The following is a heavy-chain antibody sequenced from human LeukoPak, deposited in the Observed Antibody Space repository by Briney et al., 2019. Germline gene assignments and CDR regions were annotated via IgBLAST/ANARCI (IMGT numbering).Heavy chain of an antibody. D-gene: IGHD3-3*01. CDR2: ISYDGSNK. CDR3: AKDAPSGNYDFWSGYFPFDY. V-gene: IGHV3-30-3*01. CDR1: GFTFSSYA. Sequence: PGGSLRLSCAASGFTFSSYAMHWVRQAPGKGLEWVAVISYDGSNKYYADSVKGRFTISRDNSKNTLYLQMNSLRAEDTAVYYCAKDAPSGNYDFWSGYFPFDYWGQGTLVTVSS. J-gene: IGHJ4*02.